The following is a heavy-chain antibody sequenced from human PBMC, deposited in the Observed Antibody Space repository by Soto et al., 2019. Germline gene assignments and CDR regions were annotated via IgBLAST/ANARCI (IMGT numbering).Heavy chain of an antibody. CDR3: ATGTTLAAGSYGMDV. CDR1: GYSFTSYW. CDR2: IYPGDSDT. D-gene: IGHD6-13*01. J-gene: IGHJ6*02. Sequence: GESLKISCKGSGYSFTSYWIGWVRQMPGKGLEWMGIIYPGDSDTRYSPSFQGQVTISADKSISTAYLQWSSLKASDTAMYYCATGTTLAAGSYGMDVWGQGTTVTVSS. V-gene: IGHV5-51*01.